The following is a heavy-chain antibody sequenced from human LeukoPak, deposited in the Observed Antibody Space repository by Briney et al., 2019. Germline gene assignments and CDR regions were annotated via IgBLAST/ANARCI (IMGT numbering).Heavy chain of an antibody. CDR1: GYTFTSYY. CDR3: ARGPYYYDSSGYYGY. CDR2: INPSGGST. V-gene: IGHV1-46*01. Sequence: ASVTVSCTASGYTFTSYYMHWVRQAPGQGLEWMGIINPSGGSTSYAQKFQGRVTMTRDMSTSTVYMELSSLRSEDTAVYYCARGPYYYDSSGYYGYWGQGTLVTVSS. J-gene: IGHJ4*02. D-gene: IGHD3-22*01.